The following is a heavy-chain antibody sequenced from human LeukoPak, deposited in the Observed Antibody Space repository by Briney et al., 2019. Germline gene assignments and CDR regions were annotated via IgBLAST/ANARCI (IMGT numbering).Heavy chain of an antibody. CDR1: GFTFSSYS. D-gene: IGHD2-2*01. CDR2: ISSSSSYI. V-gene: IGHV3-21*01. Sequence: GGSLRLSCAASGFTFSSYSMNWVRQAPGKGLEWVSSISSSSSYIYYADSVKGRFTISRDNAKNSLYLQMNSLRAEDMAVYYCARNIGYCSSTSCYNWFDPWGQGTLVTVSS. J-gene: IGHJ5*02. CDR3: ARNIGYCSSTSCYNWFDP.